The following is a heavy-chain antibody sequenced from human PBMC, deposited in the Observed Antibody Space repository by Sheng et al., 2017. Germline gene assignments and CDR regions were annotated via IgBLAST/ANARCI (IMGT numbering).Heavy chain of an antibody. V-gene: IGHV1-69*04. D-gene: IGHD5-12*01. CDR3: ATSSRDGYNWGTYYFDY. J-gene: IGHJ4*02. Sequence: QVQLVQSGAEVKKPGSSVKVSCKASGGTFSSYAISWVRQAPGQGLEWMGGIIPILGIANYAQKFQGRVTITADKSTSTAYMELSSLRSEDTAVYYCATSSRDGYNWGTYYFDYWGQGTLVTVSS. CDR1: GGTFSSYA. CDR2: IIPILGIA.